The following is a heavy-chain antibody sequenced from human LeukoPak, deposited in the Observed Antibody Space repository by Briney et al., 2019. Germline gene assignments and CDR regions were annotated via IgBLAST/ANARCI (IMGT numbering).Heavy chain of an antibody. CDR3: ARVYDSSGYYVPSFDY. D-gene: IGHD3-22*01. CDR2: INPNSGGT. V-gene: IGHV1-2*02. J-gene: IGHJ4*02. CDR1: GYTFTGYY. Sequence: ASVKVSCKASGYTFTGYYMHWVRQAPGQGLEWMGWINPNSGGTKYEERFQGRVTMTRDTSISTAYMELSRLRSDDTAVYYCARVYDSSGYYVPSFDYWGQGSLVTVSS.